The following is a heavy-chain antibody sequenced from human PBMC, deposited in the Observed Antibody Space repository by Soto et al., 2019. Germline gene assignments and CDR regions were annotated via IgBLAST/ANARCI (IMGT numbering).Heavy chain of an antibody. D-gene: IGHD1-26*01. CDR2: INWNGGST. V-gene: IGHV3-20*03. J-gene: IGHJ4*02. Sequence: FDDYGMRWVRQAPGKGLEWVSGINWNGGSTGYADSVKGRFTISRDNAKNSLYLQMNSLRAEDTALYYCARGRVVGATCPFDYWGQGTLVTVSS. CDR3: ARGRVVGATCPFDY. CDR1: FDDYG.